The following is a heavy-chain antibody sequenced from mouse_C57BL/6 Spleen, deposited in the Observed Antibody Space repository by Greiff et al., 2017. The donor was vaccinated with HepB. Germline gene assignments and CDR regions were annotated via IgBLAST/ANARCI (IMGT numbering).Heavy chain of an antibody. J-gene: IGHJ1*03. Sequence: EVQLLQSGAGLVKPGGSLKLSCAASGFTFSSYAMSWVRQTPEKGLEWVAFISSGGGDTNYADTVKGRCTISRDNARNTLYLQLSSLKSEDTAVYYCTREITTVVAHWYFEVWGTGTTVTFST. CDR1: GFTFSSYA. CDR3: TREITTVVAHWYFEV. CDR2: ISSGGGDT. V-gene: IGHV5-9-1*02. D-gene: IGHD1-1*01.